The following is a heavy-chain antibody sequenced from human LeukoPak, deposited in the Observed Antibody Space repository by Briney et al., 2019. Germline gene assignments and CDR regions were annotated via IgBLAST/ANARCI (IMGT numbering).Heavy chain of an antibody. Sequence: NPSETLSLTCTVSGGSISSYYWSWIRQPAGKGLEWIGRIYTSGSTNYNPSLKSRVTMSVDTPKNQFSLQLNSVTPEDTAVYYCARADRGSSPRSYYYYMDVWGKGTTVTVSS. V-gene: IGHV4-4*07. CDR1: GGSISSYY. CDR3: ARADRGSSPRSYYYYMDV. J-gene: IGHJ6*03. D-gene: IGHD6-6*01. CDR2: IYTSGST.